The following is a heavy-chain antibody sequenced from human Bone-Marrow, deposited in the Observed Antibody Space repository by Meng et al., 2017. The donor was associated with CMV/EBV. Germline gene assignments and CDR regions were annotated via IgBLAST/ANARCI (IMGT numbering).Heavy chain of an antibody. CDR1: GYTFTKYG. J-gene: IGHJ4*02. V-gene: IGHV3-23*03. Sequence: SCKASGYTFTKYGINWVRQAPGQGLEWVSVIYSGGSSTYYADSVKGRFTISRDNSKNTLYLQMNSLRAEDTAVYYCVNCGPYGGYVHYWGQGTLVTVSS. CDR2: IYSGGSST. D-gene: IGHD5-12*01. CDR3: VNCGPYGGYVHY.